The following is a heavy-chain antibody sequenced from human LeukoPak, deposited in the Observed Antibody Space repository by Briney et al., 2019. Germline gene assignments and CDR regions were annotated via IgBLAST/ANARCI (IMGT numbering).Heavy chain of an antibody. D-gene: IGHD3-10*01. CDR3: AKDEDYYGSGRSYFDY. CDR1: GFTFSSYA. J-gene: IGHJ4*02. CDR2: ISGSGGST. Sequence: GGSLRLSCAASGFTFSSYAMSWLRQAPGGGLEWVSVISGSGGSTYYADSVKGRFAISRDNSKNTLYLQMNRLRAEDTAVYYCAKDEDYYGSGRSYFDYWGQGTLVTVSS. V-gene: IGHV3-23*01.